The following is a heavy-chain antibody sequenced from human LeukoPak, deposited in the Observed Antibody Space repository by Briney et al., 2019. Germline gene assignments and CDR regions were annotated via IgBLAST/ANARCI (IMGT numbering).Heavy chain of an antibody. CDR2: ISTDGRST. CDR3: ARDLRL. Sequence: GGSLRLSCAASGFTFSSYWMHWVRQPPGKGLVWLSRISTDGRSTYYADSVKGRFTISRDNAKNSLYLQMNSLRADDAAVYYCARDLRLWGQGTLVTVSS. CDR1: GFTFSSYW. V-gene: IGHV3-74*01. J-gene: IGHJ4*02.